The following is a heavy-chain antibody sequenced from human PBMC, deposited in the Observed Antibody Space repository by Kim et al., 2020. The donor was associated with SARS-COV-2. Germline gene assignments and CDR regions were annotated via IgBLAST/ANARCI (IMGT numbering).Heavy chain of an antibody. J-gene: IGHJ6*02. CDR3: AKSGAGGARMDV. V-gene: IGHV4-4*07. D-gene: IGHD1-26*01. Sequence: NYNPSLKTRVTMSVDRSKSQFSLQLTSVTAADTAVYYCAKSGAGGARMDVWGQGTTVIVSS.